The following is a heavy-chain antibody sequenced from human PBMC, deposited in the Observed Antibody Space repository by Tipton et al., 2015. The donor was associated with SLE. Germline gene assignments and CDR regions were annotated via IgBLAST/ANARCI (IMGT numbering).Heavy chain of an antibody. CDR1: GGSISSSSDY. V-gene: IGHV4-39*07. D-gene: IGHD3-3*01. Sequence: LRLSCTVSGGSISSSSDYWGWIRQPPGKGLEWIGNTHYTGVTYYNPSLKSRVTISVDTSKNQFSLKLTSVTAADTAVYYCAHSTIFGVVPHGWFDPWGQGTLVTVSS. CDR2: THYTGVT. J-gene: IGHJ5*02. CDR3: AHSTIFGVVPHGWFDP.